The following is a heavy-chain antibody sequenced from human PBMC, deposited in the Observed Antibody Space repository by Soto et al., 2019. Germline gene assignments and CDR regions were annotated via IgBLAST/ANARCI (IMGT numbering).Heavy chain of an antibody. D-gene: IGHD6-13*01. CDR1: GDSVSSNSAA. J-gene: IGHJ6*02. CDR2: TYYRSKWYN. CDR3: ARGRYSSSWYRNYYYGMDV. V-gene: IGHV6-1*01. Sequence: SQTLSLTCAISGDSVSSNSAAWNWIRQSPSRGLEWLGRTYYRSKWYNDYAVSVKSRITINPDTSKNQFSLQLNSVTPEDTAVYYCARGRYSSSWYRNYYYGMDVWGQGTTVTVSS.